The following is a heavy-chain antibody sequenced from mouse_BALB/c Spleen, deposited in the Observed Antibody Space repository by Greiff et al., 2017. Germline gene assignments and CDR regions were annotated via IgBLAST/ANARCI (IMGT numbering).Heavy chain of an antibody. D-gene: IGHD1-1*01. Sequence: EVQLQQSGGGLVQPGGSLKLSCAASGFTFSSYGMSWVRQTPDKRLELVATINSNGGSTYYPDSVKGRFTISRDNAKNTLYLRMSSLKSEDTAMYYCARITTVVAYYFDYWGQGTTLTVSS. CDR1: GFTFSSYG. CDR2: INSNGGST. J-gene: IGHJ2*01. V-gene: IGHV5-6-3*01. CDR3: ARITTVVAYYFDY.